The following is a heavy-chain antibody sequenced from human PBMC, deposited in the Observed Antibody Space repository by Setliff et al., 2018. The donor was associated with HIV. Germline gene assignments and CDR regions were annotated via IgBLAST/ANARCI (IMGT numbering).Heavy chain of an antibody. V-gene: IGHV1-69*05. CDR3: ARGRATISSPELDAFDI. Sequence: ASVKVSCKASGGTFSSYAISWVRQAPGQGLEWMGGIIPIFGTANYAQKFQGWVTMTRDTSISTAYMELSRLRSDDTAVYYCARGRATISSPELDAFDIWGQGTMVTVSS. J-gene: IGHJ3*02. CDR2: IIPIFGTA. D-gene: IGHD5-12*01. CDR1: GGTFSSYA.